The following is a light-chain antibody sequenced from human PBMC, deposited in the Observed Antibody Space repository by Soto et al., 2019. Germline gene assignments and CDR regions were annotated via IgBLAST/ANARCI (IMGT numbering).Light chain of an antibody. CDR2: DNN. J-gene: IGLJ3*02. CDR1: RSSIGNNY. V-gene: IGLV1-51*01. CDR3: ATWDSSRIAVV. Sequence: QSVLTQPPSVSAAPGQKVTISCSGTRSSIGNNYVSWYQRVPGRAPKLLIYDNNKRPSGIPDRISGSQSGTSATQAITGLQTGDEADYYCATWDSSRIAVVFGGGTKLTVL.